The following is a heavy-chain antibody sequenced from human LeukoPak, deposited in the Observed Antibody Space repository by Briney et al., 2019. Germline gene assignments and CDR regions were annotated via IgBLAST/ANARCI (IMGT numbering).Heavy chain of an antibody. Sequence: GGSLRLSCAASGFTFSSYSMNWVRQAPGKGLEWVSYISSSSSTIYYADSVKGRFTISRDNAKNSLYLQMNSLRAEDTAVYYCAREGPHMIVPTMSLDYWGQGTLVTVSS. CDR2: ISSSSSTI. CDR1: GFTFSSYS. CDR3: AREGPHMIVPTMSLDY. J-gene: IGHJ4*02. V-gene: IGHV3-48*01. D-gene: IGHD5-12*01.